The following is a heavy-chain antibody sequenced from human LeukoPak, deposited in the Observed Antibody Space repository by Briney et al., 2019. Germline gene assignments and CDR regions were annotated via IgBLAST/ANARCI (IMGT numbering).Heavy chain of an antibody. D-gene: IGHD1-1*01. J-gene: IGHJ4*02. CDR2: IDRSGST. V-gene: IGHV4-34*01. Sequence: SETLSHTCAVYGGSFSGYSWTWIRQPPGKGLEWIGEIDRSGSTNYNPALKSRLTISVDTSKNQFSLKLSSVTAADTAVYYCARGSATGLAYWGQGTLVTVSS. CDR3: ARGSATGLAY. CDR1: GGSFSGYS.